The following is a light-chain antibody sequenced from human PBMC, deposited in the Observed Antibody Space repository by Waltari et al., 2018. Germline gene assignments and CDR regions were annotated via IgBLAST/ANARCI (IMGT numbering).Light chain of an antibody. J-gene: IGKJ4*01. CDR3: QQRKNWPT. Sequence: EIVLTQSPATLSLSPGERATLSCRASQSVGSYLAWYQQKPGQATRLLIYGSSNRATGIPARFSGSGSGTDFTLTISSLEPEDFAFYYCQQRKNWPTFGGGTKVEIK. CDR1: QSVGSY. CDR2: GSS. V-gene: IGKV3-11*01.